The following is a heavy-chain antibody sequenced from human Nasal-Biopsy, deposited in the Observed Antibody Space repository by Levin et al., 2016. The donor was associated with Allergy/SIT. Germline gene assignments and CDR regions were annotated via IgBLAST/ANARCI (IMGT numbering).Heavy chain of an antibody. Sequence: SETLSLTCTVSGGSISSSSYYWGWIRQPPGKGLEWIGSIYYSGSTYYNPSLKSRVTISVDTSKNLFSLKLSSVTAADTAVYYCARRIAARHEDHFDYWGQGTLVTVSS. CDR2: IYYSGST. D-gene: IGHD6-6*01. CDR3: ARRIAARHEDHFDY. CDR1: GGSISSSSYY. V-gene: IGHV4-39*02. J-gene: IGHJ4*02.